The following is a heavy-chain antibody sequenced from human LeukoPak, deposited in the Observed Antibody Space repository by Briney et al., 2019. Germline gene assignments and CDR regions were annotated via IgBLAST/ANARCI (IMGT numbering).Heavy chain of an antibody. CDR3: ARDRPYYDSSETFDY. CDR1: GFTFSIYG. Sequence: GGSLRLSCAASGFTFSIYGMHWVRQAPGKGLEWVAVIWYDGSNKYYADSVKGRFTISRDNSKNTLYLQMNSLRAEDTAVYYCARDRPYYDSSETFDYWGQGTLATVSS. D-gene: IGHD3-22*01. V-gene: IGHV3-33*01. J-gene: IGHJ4*02. CDR2: IWYDGSNK.